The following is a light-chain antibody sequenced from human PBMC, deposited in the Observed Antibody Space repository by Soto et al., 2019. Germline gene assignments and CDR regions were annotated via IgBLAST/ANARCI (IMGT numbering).Light chain of an antibody. CDR3: HQLNSYPLT. CDR1: QGISSD. V-gene: IGKV1-9*01. J-gene: IGKJ4*01. CDR2: GAS. Sequence: DIQLTQSPSFLSASVGDRVTITCRASQGISSDLVWYQQKPGKAPELLVYGASTSQCGVPSTFSGNGSGTEFTLTIISLQPEDIATYYGHQLNSYPLTCGGGTKVDI.